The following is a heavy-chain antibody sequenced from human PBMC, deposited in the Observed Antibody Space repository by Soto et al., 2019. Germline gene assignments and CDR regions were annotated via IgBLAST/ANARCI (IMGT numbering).Heavy chain of an antibody. CDR3: ARGAQYDILLRYYARDV. CDR2: IAYDGINK. Sequence: QVQLVESGGGVVQPGTSLRLSCVASGFTFSKFDMHWIRQTPDKRLQWVAFIAYDGINKYYTGSVKGRFTVSRDHSTRTVSLHMTHLGLEDTATYCCARGAQYDILLRYYARDVWGLGTTVTISS. CDR1: GFTFSKFD. J-gene: IGHJ6*02. V-gene: IGHV3-30-3*01. D-gene: IGHD2-15*01.